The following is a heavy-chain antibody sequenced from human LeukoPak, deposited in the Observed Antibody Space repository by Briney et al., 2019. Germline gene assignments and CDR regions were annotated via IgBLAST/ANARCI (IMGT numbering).Heavy chain of an antibody. Sequence: GGSLRLSCAASGFTVSSTYMTWVRQAPGKGLEWVSLIYSGGSTFYADAVKGRFTISRDTSTNTLVLQMTSLRVEDTAVYYCAREITRPNRAVAGLNYWGQGTLFTVSS. CDR1: GFTVSSTY. D-gene: IGHD6-19*01. CDR2: IYSGGST. CDR3: AREITRPNRAVAGLNY. V-gene: IGHV3-53*01. J-gene: IGHJ4*02.